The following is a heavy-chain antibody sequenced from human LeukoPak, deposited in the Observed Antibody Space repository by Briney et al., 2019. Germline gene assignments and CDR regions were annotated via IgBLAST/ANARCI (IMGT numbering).Heavy chain of an antibody. CDR3: ARGDCGGDCYSLTNYYYYMDV. Sequence: PGGSLRLSCAASGFTFSSYWMSWVRQAPGKGLEWVANIKQDGSEKYYVDSVKGRFTISRDNAKNSLYLQMNSLRAEDTAVYYCARGDCGGDCYSLTNYYYYMDVWGKGTTVTVSS. CDR2: IKQDGSEK. V-gene: IGHV3-7*04. CDR1: GFTFSSYW. D-gene: IGHD2-21*02. J-gene: IGHJ6*03.